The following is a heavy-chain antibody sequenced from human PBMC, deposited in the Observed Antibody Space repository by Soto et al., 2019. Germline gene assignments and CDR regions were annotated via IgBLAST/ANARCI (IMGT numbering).Heavy chain of an antibody. J-gene: IGHJ4*02. CDR2: IHPGDPDI. CDR1: GYRFSIYW. D-gene: IGHD3-3*01. CDR3: ASPITVFGVFFL. V-gene: IGHV5-51*01. Sequence: GESLKISCKGSGYRFSIYWVGWVRQKAGKGLEWMGMIHPGDPDIIYSPSFQGQVTISADKSTSTAYLQWSNLKASDTAIYYCASPITVFGVFFLWGRGTLVTVSS.